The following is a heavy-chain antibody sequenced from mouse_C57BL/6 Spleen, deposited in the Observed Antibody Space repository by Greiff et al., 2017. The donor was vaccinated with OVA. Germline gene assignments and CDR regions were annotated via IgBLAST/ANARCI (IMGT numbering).Heavy chain of an antibody. Sequence: DVKLQESGPELVKPGASVKIPCKASGYTFTDYNMDWVKQSHGKSLEWIGDFNPNNGGTIYNQKFKGKATLTVDKSTSTAYMERRSLTSEDTAVYYCARSRYYGSSPWFAYWGQGTLVTVSA. V-gene: IGHV1-18*01. CDR2: FNPNNGGT. D-gene: IGHD1-1*01. CDR3: ARSRYYGSSPWFAY. CDR1: GYTFTDYN. J-gene: IGHJ3*01.